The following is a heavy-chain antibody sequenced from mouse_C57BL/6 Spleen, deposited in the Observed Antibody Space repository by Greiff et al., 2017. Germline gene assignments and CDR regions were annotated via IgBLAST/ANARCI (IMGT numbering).Heavy chain of an antibody. J-gene: IGHJ3*01. D-gene: IGHD3-2*01. CDR1: GYTFTDYE. Sequence: VQRVESGAELVRPGASVTLSCKASGYTFTDYEMHWVKQTPVHGLEWIGAIDPETGGTAYNQKFKGKAILTAAKSSSTAYMELRSLTSEDSAVYYCTRRETDFSYWGEGSLVSVSA. CDR2: IDPETGGT. V-gene: IGHV1-15*01. CDR3: TRRETDFSY.